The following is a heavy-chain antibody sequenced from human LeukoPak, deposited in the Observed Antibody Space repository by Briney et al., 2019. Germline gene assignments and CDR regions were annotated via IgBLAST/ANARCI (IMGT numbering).Heavy chain of an antibody. Sequence: ASVKVSCKASGYTFTGYYMHWVRQAPGQGLEWMGWINPSSGGTNYAQKFQGRVTMTRDTSISTAYMELSRLRSDDTAVYYCARVGREYQLLSGYSNYWGQGTLVTVSS. CDR2: INPSSGGT. CDR3: ARVGREYQLLSGYSNY. CDR1: GYTFTGYY. V-gene: IGHV1-2*02. J-gene: IGHJ4*02. D-gene: IGHD2-2*01.